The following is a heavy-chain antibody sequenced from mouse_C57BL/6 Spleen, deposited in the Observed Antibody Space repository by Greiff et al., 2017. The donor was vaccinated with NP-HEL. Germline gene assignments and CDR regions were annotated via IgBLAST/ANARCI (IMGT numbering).Heavy chain of an antibody. J-gene: IGHJ1*03. CDR2: IWWDDDK. V-gene: IGHV8-8*01. CDR3: ARIAGYGSRRTWYFDV. D-gene: IGHD1-1*01. CDR1: GFSLSTFGMG. Sequence: QVTLKVCGPGILQPSQTLSLTCSFSGFSLSTFGMGVGWIRQPSGKGLEWLAHIWWDDDKYYNPALKSRLTISKDTSKNQVFLKIANVDTADTATYYCARIAGYGSRRTWYFDVWGTGTTVTVSS.